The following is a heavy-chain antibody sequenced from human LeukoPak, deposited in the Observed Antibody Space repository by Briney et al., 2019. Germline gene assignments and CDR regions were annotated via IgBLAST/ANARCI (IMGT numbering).Heavy chain of an antibody. CDR3: ASNHLAVIAAAYDY. J-gene: IGHJ4*02. CDR1: GGSISSSSYY. Sequence: SETLSLTCTVSGGSISSSSYYWGWIRQPPGKGLEWIGSIYYSGSTYYNPSLKSRVTISVDTSKNQFSLKLSSVTAADTAVYYCASNHLAVIAAAYDYWGQGTLVTVSS. D-gene: IGHD6-13*01. V-gene: IGHV4-39*07. CDR2: IYYSGST.